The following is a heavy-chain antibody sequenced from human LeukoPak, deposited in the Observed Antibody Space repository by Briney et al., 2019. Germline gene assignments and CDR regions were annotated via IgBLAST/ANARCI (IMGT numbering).Heavy chain of an antibody. J-gene: IGHJ4*02. CDR2: VSSDGGST. CDR3: ARERAYVVYLDY. V-gene: IGHV3-64*01. CDR1: GFTFSDYA. D-gene: IGHD2-15*01. Sequence: PGGSLRLSCAASGFTFSDYAMHWVRQAPGKGLEYVSVVSSDGGSTYYANSLKGRFTISRDNYKNTLYLQMGSLRAEDTGVYYCARERAYVVYLDYWGQGILVTVSS.